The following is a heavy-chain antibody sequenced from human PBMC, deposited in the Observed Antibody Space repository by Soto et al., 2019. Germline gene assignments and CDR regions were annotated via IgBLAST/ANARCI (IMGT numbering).Heavy chain of an antibody. CDR2: ISYDGSNK. D-gene: IGHD6-13*01. CDR3: AKGIAAAGPPKYYYYGMDV. CDR1: GFTFSSYG. Sequence: GGSLRLSCAASGFTFSSYGVHWVRQAPGKGLEWVAVISYDGSNKYYADSVKGRFTISRDNSKNTLYLQMNSLRAEDTAVYYCAKGIAAAGPPKYYYYGMDVWGQGTTVTVSS. V-gene: IGHV3-30*18. J-gene: IGHJ6*02.